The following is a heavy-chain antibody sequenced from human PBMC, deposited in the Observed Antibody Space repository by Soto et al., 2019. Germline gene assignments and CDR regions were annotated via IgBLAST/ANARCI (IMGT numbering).Heavy chain of an antibody. J-gene: IGHJ4*02. CDR2: ISAYNGNT. V-gene: IGHV1-18*01. CDR1: GYTFTSYH. CDR3: ARDSPPPPE. Sequence: QVQLVQSGAEVKKPGASVKVSCKASGYTFTSYHITWVRQAPGQGVEWMGWISAYNGNTNYAQKLQGTVTMTTDTSTTTAYMELRSLSSDDTAVYYSARDSPPPPEWGQGTLVTVSS.